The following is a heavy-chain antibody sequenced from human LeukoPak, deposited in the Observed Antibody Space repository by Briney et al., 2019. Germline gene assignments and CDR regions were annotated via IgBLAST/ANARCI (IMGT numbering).Heavy chain of an antibody. CDR2: ISRSGGRT. Sequence: PGGSLRLSCAASGFTFSDYAMSWVRQAPGKGLEWVSGISRSGGRTYYVDSVKGRFTISRDNSKNMLNLQMNSLRAEDTAVYYCARDRYSKKTYGMDVWGQGTTVTVSS. D-gene: IGHD4-11*01. J-gene: IGHJ6*02. V-gene: IGHV3-23*01. CDR1: GFTFSDYA. CDR3: ARDRYSKKTYGMDV.